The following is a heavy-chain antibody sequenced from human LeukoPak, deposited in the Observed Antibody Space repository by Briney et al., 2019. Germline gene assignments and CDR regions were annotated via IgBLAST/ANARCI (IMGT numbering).Heavy chain of an antibody. V-gene: IGHV1-46*01. J-gene: IGHJ5*02. Sequence: ASVKVSCKASGYTFTWNYMHWVRQAPGQGLEWMGVINPSGDSTNYAQKFQGRVTMTRDTSTRTDYMELRSLRSEDTAIYYCARDISDDRTWWIDPWGQGTLVTVSS. D-gene: IGHD3-22*01. CDR3: ARDISDDRTWWIDP. CDR1: GYTFTWNY. CDR2: INPSGDST.